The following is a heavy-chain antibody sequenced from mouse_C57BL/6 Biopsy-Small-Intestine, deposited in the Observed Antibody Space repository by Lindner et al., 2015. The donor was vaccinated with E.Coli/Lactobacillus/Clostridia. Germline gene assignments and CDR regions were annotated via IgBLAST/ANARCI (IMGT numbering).Heavy chain of an antibody. CDR2: IIPVFNTA. CDR1: GGTFNDYA. Sequence: SVKVSCKASGGTFNDYAISWVRQTPGQGLEWMGRIIPVFNTATYAQEFQGRVTITADESTSTAYMEVSSLKSEDTALYFCAGLKIYGDHVPLWGQGTLVTVSS. CDR3: AGLKIYGDHVPL. D-gene: IGHD2-13*01. J-gene: IGHJ4*01. V-gene: IGHV1-77*01.